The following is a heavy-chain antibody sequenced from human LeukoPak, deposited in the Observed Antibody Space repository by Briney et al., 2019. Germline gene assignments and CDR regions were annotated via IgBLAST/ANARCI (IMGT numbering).Heavy chain of an antibody. J-gene: IGHJ4*02. CDR1: GFTFSSYA. D-gene: IGHD2-15*01. CDR3: VRGGLTCSGGSCFYYFDY. Sequence: GRSLRLSCAASGFTFSSYAMHWVRQAPGKGLEWVAVISYDGSNKYYADSVKGRFTISRDNSKNTLYLQMNSLRAEDTAVYYCVRGGLTCSGGSCFYYFDYWGQGTLVTVSS. V-gene: IGHV3-30-3*01. CDR2: ISYDGSNK.